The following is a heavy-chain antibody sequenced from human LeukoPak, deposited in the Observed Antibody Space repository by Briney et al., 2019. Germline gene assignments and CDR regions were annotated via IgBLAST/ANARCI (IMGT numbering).Heavy chain of an antibody. V-gene: IGHV3-33*01. CDR1: GFTFSSYG. J-gene: IGHJ4*02. CDR2: IWYDGSNK. D-gene: IGHD3-22*01. Sequence: GRSLRLSCAASGFTFSSYGMHWVRQAPGEGLEWVAVIWYDGSNKYYADSVKGRFTISRDNSKNTLYLQMNSLRAEDTAAYYCARDAPYYYDSSGYYSPRPLDYWGQGTLVTVSS. CDR3: ARDAPYYYDSSGYYSPRPLDY.